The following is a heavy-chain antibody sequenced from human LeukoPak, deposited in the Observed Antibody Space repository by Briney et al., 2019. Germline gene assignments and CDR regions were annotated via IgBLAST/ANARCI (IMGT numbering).Heavy chain of an antibody. CDR2: INSDGSAT. CDR1: GFPFSSYW. V-gene: IGHV3-74*01. Sequence: GGSLRLSCAASGFPFSSYWMHWVRQVPGKGLLWVSRINSDGSATIYADSVRGRFTISRDNAKNTLYLQMSGLRIEDTAVYHCASDSPYYGMDVWGQGTTVTVSS. CDR3: ASDSPYYGMDV. J-gene: IGHJ6*02.